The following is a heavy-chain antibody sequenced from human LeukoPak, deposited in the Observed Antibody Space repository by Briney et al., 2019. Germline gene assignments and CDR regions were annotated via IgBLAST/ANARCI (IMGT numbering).Heavy chain of an antibody. CDR2: IYYSGST. V-gene: IGHV4-59*01. Sequence: PSETLSLTCTVSGGSISSYYWSWIRQPPGKGLEWIGYIYYSGSTNYNPSLKSRVTISVDTSKNQFSLKLSSVTAADTAVYYCAREVYGSGPNWFDPWGQGTLVTVSS. D-gene: IGHD3-10*01. CDR3: AREVYGSGPNWFDP. J-gene: IGHJ5*02. CDR1: GGSISSYY.